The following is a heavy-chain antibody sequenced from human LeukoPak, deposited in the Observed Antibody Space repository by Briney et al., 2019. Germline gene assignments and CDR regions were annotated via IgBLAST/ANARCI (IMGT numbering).Heavy chain of an antibody. J-gene: IGHJ4*02. D-gene: IGHD4-23*01. CDR3: AGSDFDYGGNRPVDY. CDR1: GGSISSYY. V-gene: IGHV4-4*07. Sequence: SGTLSLTCTVSGGSISSYYWSWIRQPAGKGLEWIGRIYTSGSTNYNPSLKSRVTMSVDTSKNQFSLKLSSVTAADTAVYYCAGSDFDYGGNRPVDYWGQGTLVTVSS. CDR2: IYTSGST.